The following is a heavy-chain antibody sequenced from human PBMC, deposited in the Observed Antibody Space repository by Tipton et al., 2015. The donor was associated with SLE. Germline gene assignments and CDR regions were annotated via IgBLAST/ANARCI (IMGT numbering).Heavy chain of an antibody. CDR3: ARDLVGASAFDI. D-gene: IGHD1-26*01. V-gene: IGHV4-61*08. Sequence: LRLSCTVSGDFISSGDYYWTWFRQPPGNGLEWIGYTHYKGTTNYNPSLKSRVTISGDTSRNQFSLKLISVNTADTAVYFCARDLVGASAFDIWGQGTMVTVSS. CDR1: GDFISSGDYY. CDR2: THYKGTT. J-gene: IGHJ3*02.